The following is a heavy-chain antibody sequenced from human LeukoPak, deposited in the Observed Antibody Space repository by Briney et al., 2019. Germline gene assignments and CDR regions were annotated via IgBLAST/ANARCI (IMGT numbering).Heavy chain of an antibody. Sequence: SETLSLTCTVSGDSISNYYWSWIRQPPGKGLEWIGFLYHSGSTNFNPSLKSRVTISVDTSKNQFSLKLSSATAADTAVYFCARGARNGGLFDYWGQGTLVTVSS. CDR2: LYHSGST. D-gene: IGHD1-14*01. CDR3: ARGARNGGLFDY. CDR1: GDSISNYY. V-gene: IGHV4-59*01. J-gene: IGHJ4*02.